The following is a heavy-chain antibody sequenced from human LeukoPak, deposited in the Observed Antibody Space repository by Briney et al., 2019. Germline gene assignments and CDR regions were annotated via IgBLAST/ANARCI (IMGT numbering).Heavy chain of an antibody. CDR1: GFTFSRYG. CDR3: AKEKVVVTAILDY. J-gene: IGHJ4*02. CDR2: ISYDGSNK. D-gene: IGHD2-21*02. V-gene: IGHV3-30*18. Sequence: GGSLRLSCAASGFTFSRYGMHWVRQAPGKGLEWVAVISYDGSNKYYAGSVKGRFTISRDNSKNTLYLQMNSLRAEDTAVYYCAKEKVVVTAILDYWGQGTLVTVSS.